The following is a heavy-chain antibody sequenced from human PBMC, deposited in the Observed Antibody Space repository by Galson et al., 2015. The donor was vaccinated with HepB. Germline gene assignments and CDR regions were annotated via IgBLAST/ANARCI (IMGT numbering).Heavy chain of an antibody. CDR1: EFTVSSNY. Sequence: SLRLSCAASEFTVSSNYMSWVRQAPGKGLEWVSVIYSGGSTYYADSVKGRFTISRHNSKNTLYLQMNSLRAVDTAVYYCAKGGYSCAFDYWGQGTLVTVSS. CDR3: AKGGYSCAFDY. V-gene: IGHV3-53*04. D-gene: IGHD6-19*01. CDR2: IYSGGST. J-gene: IGHJ4*01.